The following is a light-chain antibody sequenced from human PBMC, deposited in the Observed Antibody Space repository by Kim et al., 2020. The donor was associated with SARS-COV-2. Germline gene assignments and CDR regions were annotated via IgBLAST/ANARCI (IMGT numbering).Light chain of an antibody. CDR2: DAS. Sequence: EIVLTQSPATLSLSPGERATLSCRASQSVSTDLAWYQHKPGQAPRLLIYDASTRAAGIPARFSGSGSGTDFTLTISSLEPEDFAVYHCQQRSSWPRLTFGGGTKVDIK. CDR1: QSVSTD. V-gene: IGKV3-11*01. J-gene: IGKJ4*01. CDR3: QQRSSWPRLT.